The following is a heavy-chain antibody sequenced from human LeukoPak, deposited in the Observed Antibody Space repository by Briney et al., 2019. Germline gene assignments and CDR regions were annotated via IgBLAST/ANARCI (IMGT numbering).Heavy chain of an antibody. D-gene: IGHD3-3*01. CDR2: FDPEDGET. J-gene: IGHJ4*02. V-gene: IGHV1-24*01. Sequence: GASVKVSCKVSGYTLTELSMHWVRQAPGKGLEWMGGFDPEDGETIYAQKFQGRVIMTEDTSTDTAYMELSSLRSEDTAVYYCATDLREWSPPWTFDYWGQGTLVTVSS. CDR1: GYTLTELS. CDR3: ATDLREWSPPWTFDY.